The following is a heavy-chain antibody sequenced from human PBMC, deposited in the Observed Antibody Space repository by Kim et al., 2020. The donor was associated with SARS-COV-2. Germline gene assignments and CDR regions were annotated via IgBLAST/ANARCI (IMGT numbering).Heavy chain of an antibody. J-gene: IGHJ4*02. V-gene: IGHV1-3*04. CDR1: GYTFTYSG. CDR2: INTATGNS. Sequence: ASVKVSCKASGYTFTYSGVHCWRQAPGQRLEWMAWINTATGNSGSSQNFHGIVIITRDTSATTAYMELSSLTSEDTAIYYCARDRSYYDIWGQGTLITVSS. D-gene: IGHD3-22*01. CDR3: ARDRSYYDI.